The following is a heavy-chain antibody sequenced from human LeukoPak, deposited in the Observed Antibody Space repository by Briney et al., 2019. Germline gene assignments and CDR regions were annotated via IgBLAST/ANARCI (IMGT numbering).Heavy chain of an antibody. D-gene: IGHD1-1*01. CDR1: GGTFSSYA. Sequence: SVKVSCKASGGTFSSYAISWVRQAPGQGLEWMGGIIPIFGTANYAQKFQGRVTITTDESTSTAYMELSSLRSEDTAVYYCARDMAGTTGTGNDAFDIWGQGTMVTVSS. CDR2: IIPIFGTA. V-gene: IGHV1-69*05. J-gene: IGHJ3*02. CDR3: ARDMAGTTGTGNDAFDI.